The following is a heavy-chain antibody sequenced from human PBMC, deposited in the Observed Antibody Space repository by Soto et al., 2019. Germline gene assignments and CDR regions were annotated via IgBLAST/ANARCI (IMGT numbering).Heavy chain of an antibody. Sequence: QVQLQESGPGLVKPSGTLSLTCAVSGGSISSTNWWSWVRQPPGKGLEWIGDIYHSGSTNYNPSLTSRVTXSXDXXKNQFSLKLSSVTAADTAVYYCARVIATAVHWFDPWGQGTLVTVSS. V-gene: IGHV4-4*02. J-gene: IGHJ5*02. CDR2: IYHSGST. CDR3: ARVIATAVHWFDP. D-gene: IGHD6-13*01. CDR1: GGSISSTNW.